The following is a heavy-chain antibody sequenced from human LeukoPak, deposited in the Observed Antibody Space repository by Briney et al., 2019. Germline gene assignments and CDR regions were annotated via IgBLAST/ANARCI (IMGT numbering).Heavy chain of an antibody. V-gene: IGHV3-48*03. CDR3: AELGITMIGGA. J-gene: IGHJ6*04. Sequence: PGGSLRLSCAASGFTFSSNNMNWVRQAPGKGLEWVSYISSSGSTIYYADSVKGRFTISRDNAKNSLYLQMNSLRAEDTAVYYCAELGITMIGGAWGKGTTVTISS. D-gene: IGHD3-10*02. CDR2: ISSSGSTI. CDR1: GFTFSSNN.